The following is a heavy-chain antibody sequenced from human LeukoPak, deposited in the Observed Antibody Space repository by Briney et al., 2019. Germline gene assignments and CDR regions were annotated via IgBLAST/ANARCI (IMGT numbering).Heavy chain of an antibody. V-gene: IGHV4-31*03. D-gene: IGHD5-12*01. Sequence: SETLSLTCTVSGGSISSGGYYWSWLRQHPGKGLEWIGYIYYSGSTYYDPSLKSRVTISVDTSKNQFSLKLSSVTAADTAVYYCARDGHGDGYPFDYWGQGTLVTVSS. CDR3: ARDGHGDGYPFDY. CDR1: GGSISSGGYY. CDR2: IYYSGST. J-gene: IGHJ4*02.